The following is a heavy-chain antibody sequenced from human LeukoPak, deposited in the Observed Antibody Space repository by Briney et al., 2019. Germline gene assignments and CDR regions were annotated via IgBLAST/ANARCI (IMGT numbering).Heavy chain of an antibody. CDR2: IRSKAYGGTT. CDR3: TRDYSMIVVVADAFDI. CDR1: GFTFGDYA. J-gene: IGHJ3*02. V-gene: IGHV3-49*03. Sequence: GGSLRLSCTASGFTFGDYAMSWFRQAPGKGLDWVGFIRSKAYGGTTEYAASVKGRFTISRDDSKSIAYLQMNSLKTEDTAVYYCTRDYSMIVVVADAFDIWGQGTMVTVSS. D-gene: IGHD3-22*01.